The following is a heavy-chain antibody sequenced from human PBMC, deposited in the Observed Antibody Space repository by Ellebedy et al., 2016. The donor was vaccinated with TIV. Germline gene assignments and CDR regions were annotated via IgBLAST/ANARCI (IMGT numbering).Heavy chain of an antibody. V-gene: IGHV3-74*01. Sequence: PGGSLRLSCAAPGFPFSNHWMYWVRQGPGKGLVWVSRINDDGNFATYADSVKGRFTISRDNAKNTLYLQMNSLRAEDTAVYYCARDSILTMVRGVFADYWGQGTLVTVSS. CDR3: ARDSILTMVRGVFADY. CDR1: GFPFSNHW. CDR2: INDDGNFA. J-gene: IGHJ4*02. D-gene: IGHD3-10*01.